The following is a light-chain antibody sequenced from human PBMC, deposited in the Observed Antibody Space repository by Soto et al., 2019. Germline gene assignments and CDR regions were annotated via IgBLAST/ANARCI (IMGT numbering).Light chain of an antibody. V-gene: IGKV3-15*01. J-gene: IGKJ2*02. CDR2: GAS. CDR1: QSVSSN. Sequence: EIVMTQSPATLSVSPGERATLSCRASQSVSSNLAWYQQKPGQAPRLLIYGASTRATGNPARFSGSRSGTEFTLTISSLQSEDFAVYYCQQYNNWPPWTFGQGTNLEIK. CDR3: QQYNNWPPWT.